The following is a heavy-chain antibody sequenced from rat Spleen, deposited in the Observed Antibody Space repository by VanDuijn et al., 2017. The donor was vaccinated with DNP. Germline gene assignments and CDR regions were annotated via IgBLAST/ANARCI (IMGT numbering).Heavy chain of an antibody. CDR1: GFTFSDYN. D-gene: IGHD5-1*01. V-gene: IGHV5S10*01. Sequence: EVQLVESGGGLVQPGRSLKLSCAASGFTFSDYNMAWVRQAPKKGLEWVATIIYDGSRTYYRDSVKGRFTISRDDAKSTLYLQMDSLRSEDTATYCCATSLTGRAWGQGVMVTVSS. CDR2: IIYDGSRT. J-gene: IGHJ2*01. CDR3: ATSLTGRA.